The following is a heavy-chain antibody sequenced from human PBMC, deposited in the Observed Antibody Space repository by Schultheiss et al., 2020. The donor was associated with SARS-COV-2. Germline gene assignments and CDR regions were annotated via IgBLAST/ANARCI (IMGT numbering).Heavy chain of an antibody. CDR2: INPNSGGT. CDR3: ASEWVVVAANWWFDP. CDR1: RYTFTKYF. Sequence: ASVKVSCQASRYTFTKYFTQWVRQGPGQGLEWMGRINPNSGGTNYAQKFQGRVTMTTDTSTSTAYMELSSLRSDDTAVYYCASEWVVVAANWWFDPWGQGTLVTVSS. J-gene: IGHJ5*02. D-gene: IGHD2-15*01. V-gene: IGHV1-2*06.